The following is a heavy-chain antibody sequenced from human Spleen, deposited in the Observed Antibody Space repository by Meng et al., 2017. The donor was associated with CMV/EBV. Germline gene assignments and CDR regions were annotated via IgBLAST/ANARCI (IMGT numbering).Heavy chain of an antibody. J-gene: IGHJ4*02. D-gene: IGHD2-2*02. CDR3: ARDHCSGTSCYREIDY. Sequence: ASVKVSCKASGYTFTSYGISWVRQAPGQGLEWMGWISAYNGNTNYAQKLQGRATMTTDTSTSTAYMELRSLRSDDTAVYYCARDHCSGTSCYREIDYWGQGTLVTVSS. CDR2: ISAYNGNT. V-gene: IGHV1-18*01. CDR1: GYTFTSYG.